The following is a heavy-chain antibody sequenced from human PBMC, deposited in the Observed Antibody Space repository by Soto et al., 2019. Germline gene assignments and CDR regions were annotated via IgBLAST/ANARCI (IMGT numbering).Heavy chain of an antibody. CDR2: MSGSSSTT. J-gene: IGHJ4*02. D-gene: IGHD1-7*01. CDR1: GLTFSNYA. CDR3: AKNQERELPRVIDF. V-gene: IGHV3-23*01. Sequence: GGSLRLSCATSGLTFSNYAMSWVRQAPGGGLEWVSSMSGSSSTTYYADSVRGRFTISRDRSKNTLYLQMSSLRAGDTALYYCAKNQERELPRVIDFWGQGTLVTVSS.